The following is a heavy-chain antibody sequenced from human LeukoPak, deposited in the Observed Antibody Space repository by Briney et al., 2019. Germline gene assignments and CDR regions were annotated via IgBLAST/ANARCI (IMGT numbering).Heavy chain of an antibody. CDR1: GFAFSSHA. CDR3: ANEIRPNDY. D-gene: IGHD4-17*01. V-gene: IGHV3-23*01. Sequence: GGSLRLSCAASGFAFSSHAMTWVRQAPGKGLEWVSAISISGDRTYYAHSVTGRFTISRDNSKNTVYLQMNSLRAEDTAVYYCANEIRPNDYWGQGALVTVSS. J-gene: IGHJ4*02. CDR2: ISISGDRT.